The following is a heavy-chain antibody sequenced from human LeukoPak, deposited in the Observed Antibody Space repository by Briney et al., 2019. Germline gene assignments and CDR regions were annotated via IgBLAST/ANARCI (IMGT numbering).Heavy chain of an antibody. CDR2: IRYDGSNK. J-gene: IGHJ6*03. Sequence: PGGSLRLSCAASGFTFSSYGMHWVRQAPGKGLEWVAFIRYDGSNKYYADSVKGRFTISRDNPKNTLYLQMNSLRAEDTAVYYCAKGDGYYYYYMDVWGKGTTVTVSS. V-gene: IGHV3-30*02. CDR3: AKGDGYYYYYMDV. CDR1: GFTFSSYG.